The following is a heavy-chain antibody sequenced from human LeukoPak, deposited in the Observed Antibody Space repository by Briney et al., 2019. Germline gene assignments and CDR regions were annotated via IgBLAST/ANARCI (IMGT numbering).Heavy chain of an antibody. CDR1: GFTFSSYA. V-gene: IGHV3-23*01. CDR3: AKAKVANKVFDY. J-gene: IGHJ4*02. CDR2: ISGSGGST. Sequence: GGSLRLSRAASGFTFSSYAMSWVRQAPGKGLEWVSAISGSGGSTYYADSVEGRFTISRDNSKNTLYLQMNSLRAEDTAVYYCAKAKVANKVFDYWGQGTLVTVSS.